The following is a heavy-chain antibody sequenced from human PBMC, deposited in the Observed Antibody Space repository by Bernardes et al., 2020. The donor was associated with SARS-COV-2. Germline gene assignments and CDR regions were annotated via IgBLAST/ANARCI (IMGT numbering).Heavy chain of an antibody. CDR1: GFPFGSYW. D-gene: IGHD6-13*01. CDR2: INQDDTEK. Sequence: GGSLRLSCAASGFPFGSYWMTWVRQAPGMGLEWVANINQDDTEKYYVDSVKGRFTISRDNSKNTLYLQMNSLRAEDTAVYYCAKTSSIAAESFDYWGQGTLVTVSS. V-gene: IGHV3-7*03. CDR3: AKTSSIAAESFDY. J-gene: IGHJ4*02.